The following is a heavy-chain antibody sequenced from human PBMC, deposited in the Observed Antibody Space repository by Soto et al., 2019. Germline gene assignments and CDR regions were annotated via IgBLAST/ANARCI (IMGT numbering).Heavy chain of an antibody. CDR2: INAGNLNT. V-gene: IGHV1-3*01. J-gene: IGHJ4*02. CDR1: GYTFTSYA. D-gene: IGHD3-3*01. Sequence: ASVKVSCKASGYTFTSYAMHWVRQAPGQRLEWMGWINAGNLNTKYSQKFHGRVTITRDTSASTAYMELSSLRSEDTAVYYCGRSDYDFWSGYYLDYWGQGTLVTVSS. CDR3: GRSDYDFWSGYYLDY.